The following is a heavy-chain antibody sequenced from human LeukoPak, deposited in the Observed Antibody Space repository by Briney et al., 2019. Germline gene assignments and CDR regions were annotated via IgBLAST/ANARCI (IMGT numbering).Heavy chain of an antibody. CDR3: ASRKFSGYSPFDY. V-gene: IGHV4-59*08. J-gene: IGHJ4*02. CDR2: IYYSGST. Sequence: KPSETLSLTCTVSGDSISSYYWSWIRQPPGKGLEWIGYIYYSGSTNYNPSLKSRVTISVDTSKNQFSLKLSSVTAADTAVYYCASRKFSGYSPFDYWGQGTLVTVSS. CDR1: GDSISSYY. D-gene: IGHD3-22*01.